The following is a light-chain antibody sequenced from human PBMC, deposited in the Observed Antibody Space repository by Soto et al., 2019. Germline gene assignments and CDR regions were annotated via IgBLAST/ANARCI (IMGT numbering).Light chain of an antibody. CDR3: QQCGSSPLT. CDR1: QSVSSSY. J-gene: IGKJ4*01. CDR2: GAS. V-gene: IGKV3-20*01. Sequence: EIVLTQSPGTLSLSPGERATLSCRASQSVSSSYLAWYQQKPGQAPRLLIYGASSRATGIPDRLSGSGSGTDFTLTITRLEPEDFAVYYCQQCGSSPLTFGGGTKVEIE.